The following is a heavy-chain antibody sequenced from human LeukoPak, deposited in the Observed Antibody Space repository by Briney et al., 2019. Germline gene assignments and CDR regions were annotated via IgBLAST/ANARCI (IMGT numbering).Heavy chain of an antibody. J-gene: IGHJ6*03. Sequence: GGSLRLSCAASGFTFSSYWMSWVRQAPGKGLEWVANIKQDGSEKYYVDSVKGRFTSSRDNAKNSLYLQMNSLRAEDTAVYYCARENRYSYGFNYYYYMDVWGKGTTVTVSS. D-gene: IGHD5-18*01. V-gene: IGHV3-7*01. CDR1: GFTFSSYW. CDR3: ARENRYSYGFNYYYYMDV. CDR2: IKQDGSEK.